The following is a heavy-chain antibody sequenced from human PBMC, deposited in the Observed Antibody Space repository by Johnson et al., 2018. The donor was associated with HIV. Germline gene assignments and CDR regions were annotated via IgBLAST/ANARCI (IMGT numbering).Heavy chain of an antibody. CDR1: GFTFSSYG. J-gene: IGHJ3*02. CDR3: ARERVGDAFDI. CDR2: IWYDGSNK. Sequence: QVQLVESGGGVVQPGRSLRLSCAASGFTFSSYGMHWVRQAPGKGLEWVAVIWYDGSNKYYADSVQGRFTISSENSKNTLYLQMNSLRAEDTALYYCARERVGDAFDIWGQGTMVTVSS. V-gene: IGHV3-33*01. D-gene: IGHD1-26*01.